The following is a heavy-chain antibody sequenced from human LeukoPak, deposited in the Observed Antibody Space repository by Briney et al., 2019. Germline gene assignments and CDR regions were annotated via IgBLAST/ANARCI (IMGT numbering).Heavy chain of an antibody. CDR1: GFTFSSYG. CDR2: IWYDGSNK. D-gene: IGHD6-19*01. CDR3: ARYSSGWYLLGAFDI. V-gene: IGHV3-33*01. Sequence: QPGRSLRLSCAASGFTFSSYGMHWVRQAPGKGLEWVAVIWYDGSNKYYADSVKGRFTISRDNSKNTLYLQMNSLRAEDTAVYYCARYSSGWYLLGAFDIWGQGTMVTVSS. J-gene: IGHJ3*02.